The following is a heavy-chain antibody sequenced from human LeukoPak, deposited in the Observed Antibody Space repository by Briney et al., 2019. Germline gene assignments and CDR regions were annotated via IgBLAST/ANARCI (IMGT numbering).Heavy chain of an antibody. D-gene: IGHD5-18*01. CDR2: IKQDGSDK. V-gene: IGHV3-7*01. CDR1: GLTFRRYW. J-gene: IGHJ4*02. Sequence: RGSLRLSCAASGLTFRRYWMSWVRQAPGKGLEWVAMIKQDGSDKYYVDSVKGRFTISSDNTKNSLNLQMNSLRAEDTAVYYCATLDTAMVTNFGYWGQGPQVPVSS. CDR3: ATLDTAMVTNFGY.